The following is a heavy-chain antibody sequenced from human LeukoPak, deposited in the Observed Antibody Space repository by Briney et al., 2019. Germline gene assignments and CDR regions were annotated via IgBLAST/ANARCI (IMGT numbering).Heavy chain of an antibody. Sequence: ASVKVSCKASGYTFTGYYMHWVRQAPGQGLEWMGWINPNSGGTNYAQKFQGRVTMTRDTSISTAYMELSRLRSDDTAAYYCARDRGYGDHPSWFDPWGQGTQVTVSS. J-gene: IGHJ5*02. CDR3: ARDRGYGDHPSWFDP. CDR1: GYTFTGYY. CDR2: INPNSGGT. V-gene: IGHV1-2*02. D-gene: IGHD5-12*01.